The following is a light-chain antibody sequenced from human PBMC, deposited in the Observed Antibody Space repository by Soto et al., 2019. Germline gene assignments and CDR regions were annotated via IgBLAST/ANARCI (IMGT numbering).Light chain of an antibody. CDR1: SSNIGNNY. V-gene: IGLV1-51*02. J-gene: IGLJ1*01. CDR3: GTLDSSLSAYV. CDR2: ENN. Sequence: QSVLTQPPSVSAAPGQKVTISCSGSSSNIGNNYVSWYQQLPGTDPNLLIYENNKRPSGIPDRFSGSKSGTSATLGITGLQTGDEADYYCGTLDSSLSAYVFGAGTKVTVL.